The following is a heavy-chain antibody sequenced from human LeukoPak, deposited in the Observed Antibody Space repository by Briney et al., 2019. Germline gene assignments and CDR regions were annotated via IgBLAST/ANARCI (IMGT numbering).Heavy chain of an antibody. CDR1: GGSFSGCY. J-gene: IGHJ3*02. V-gene: IGHV4-34*01. D-gene: IGHD2-15*01. CDR3: ARDRYCSGGSCAYDAFDI. CDR2: INHSGST. Sequence: SETLSLTCAVYGGSFSGCYWSWIRQPPGKGLEWIGEINHSGSTNYNPSLKSRVTISVDTSKNQFSLKLSSVTAADTAVYYCARDRYCSGGSCAYDAFDIWGQGTMVTVSS.